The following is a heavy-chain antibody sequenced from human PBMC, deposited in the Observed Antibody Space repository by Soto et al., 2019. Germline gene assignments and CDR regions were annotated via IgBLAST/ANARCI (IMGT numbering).Heavy chain of an antibody. CDR1: AGTMRTGGYY. V-gene: IGHV4-31*03. Sequence: PQARSHSCSGSAGTMRTGGYYGCWIRQHQKKGLEWIGYIYYSGSTYYNPSLKSRVTISVDTSKNQFSLKLSSVTAADTAVYYCARDQAQALPKFWWSSSGYEADVLDV. D-gene: IGHD3-16*01. CDR3: ARDQAQALPKFWWSSSGYEADVLDV. J-gene: IGHJ6*01. CDR2: IYYSGST.